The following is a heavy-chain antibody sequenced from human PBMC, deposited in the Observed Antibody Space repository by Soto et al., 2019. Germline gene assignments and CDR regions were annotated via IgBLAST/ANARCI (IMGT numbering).Heavy chain of an antibody. Sequence: QVQLVESGGGVVQPGRSLRLSCAASGFTFSNYGIHWVRQAPGKGLEWVAVISSDGSNKYSADSVRGRFTISRDNSKSTLYLQMNNLRAEDTAVYYCARPNYGGRGFDYWGQGALVTVSS. J-gene: IGHJ4*02. CDR1: GFTFSNYG. D-gene: IGHD1-26*01. CDR3: ARPNYGGRGFDY. CDR2: ISSDGSNK. V-gene: IGHV3-30*03.